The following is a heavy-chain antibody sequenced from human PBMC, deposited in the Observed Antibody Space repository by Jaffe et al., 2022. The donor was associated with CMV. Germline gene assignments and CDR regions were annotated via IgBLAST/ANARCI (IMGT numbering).Heavy chain of an antibody. CDR1: GFTFSDYY. V-gene: IGHV3-11*06. J-gene: IGHJ5*02. Sequence: QVQLVESGGGLVKPGGSLRLSCAASGFTFSDYYMSWIRQAPGKGLEWVSYISSSSSYTNYADSVKGRFTISRDNAKNSLYLQMNSLRAEDTAVYYCARDTEGGLELRGAGFDPWGQGTLVTVSS. CDR3: ARDTEGGLELRGAGFDP. CDR2: ISSSSSYT. D-gene: IGHD1-7*01.